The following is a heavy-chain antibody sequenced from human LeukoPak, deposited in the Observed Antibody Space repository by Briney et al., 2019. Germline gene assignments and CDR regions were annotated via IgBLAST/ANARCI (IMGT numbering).Heavy chain of an antibody. CDR3: ASHYDFWSGYYKTRDAFDI. CDR2: IYYSGST. J-gene: IGHJ3*02. CDR1: GGSISSSSYY. Sequence: PSETLSLTCTVSGGSISSSSYYWGWIRQPPGKGLEWIGSIYYSGSTYYNPSLKSRVTISVDTSKNQFSLKLSAVTAADTAVDYCASHYDFWSGYYKTRDAFDIWGQGTMVTVSS. D-gene: IGHD3-3*01. V-gene: IGHV4-39*01.